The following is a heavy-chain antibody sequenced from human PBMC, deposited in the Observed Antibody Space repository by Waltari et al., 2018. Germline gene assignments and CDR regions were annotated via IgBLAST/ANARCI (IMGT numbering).Heavy chain of an antibody. Sequence: EVQLVESGGGLVQPGGSLRPSCATSGFDFSNSDMNWVRQAPGKGLEWISYISGRTGVKYHADSVKGRFTISRDIAKNSVQLQMNSLRAEDTALYYCTGGHHDYWGQGTLVTVSS. CDR3: TGGHHDY. CDR1: GFDFSNSD. CDR2: ISGRTGVK. V-gene: IGHV3-48*01. J-gene: IGHJ4*02.